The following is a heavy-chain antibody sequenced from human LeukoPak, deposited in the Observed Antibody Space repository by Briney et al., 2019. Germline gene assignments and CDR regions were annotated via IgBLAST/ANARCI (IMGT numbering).Heavy chain of an antibody. J-gene: IGHJ3*02. CDR1: GFTLSSYW. CDR2: INSDGSGI. Sequence: GGSLRLSCAVSGFTLSSYWMHWVRQLPGKGLVWVSRINSDGSGISYAGSVKGRFTISRDNAKNTLYLQMNSLSAEETAVYYCARGNAHAFDIWGQGTMVTVSS. CDR3: ARGNAHAFDI. V-gene: IGHV3-74*01.